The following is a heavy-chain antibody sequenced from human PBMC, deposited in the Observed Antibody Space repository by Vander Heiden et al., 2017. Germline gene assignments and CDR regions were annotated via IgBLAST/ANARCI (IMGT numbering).Heavy chain of an antibody. CDR2: INPNSGGT. V-gene: IGHV1-2*02. J-gene: IGHJ5*02. CDR3: ARDYIAVAGTQNWFDP. D-gene: IGHD6-19*01. Sequence: QVQLVQSGAEVKKPGASVKVPCLAFGYTFTDYYVHWVRQAPGQGLEWMGWINPNSGGTNYAQKFQGRVTMTRDTSITTAYMELSRLGFEDTAVYYCARDYIAVAGTQNWFDPWGQGTLVTVSS. CDR1: GYTFTDYY.